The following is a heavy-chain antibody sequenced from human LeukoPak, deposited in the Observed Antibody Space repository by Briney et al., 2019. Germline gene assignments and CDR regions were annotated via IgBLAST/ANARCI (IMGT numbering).Heavy chain of an antibody. CDR1: GFTLSGYY. D-gene: IGHD3-9*01. V-gene: IGHV3-11*01. Sequence: GGSLRLSCAASGFTLSGYYMSWIRQAPGKGLEWVSYISSSGSTIYYADSVKGRFTISRDNAKNSLYLQMNSLRAEDTAVYYCARATGHYDILTGYYNVGYFDYWGQGTLVTVSS. CDR3: ARATGHYDILTGYYNVGYFDY. CDR2: ISSSGSTI. J-gene: IGHJ4*02.